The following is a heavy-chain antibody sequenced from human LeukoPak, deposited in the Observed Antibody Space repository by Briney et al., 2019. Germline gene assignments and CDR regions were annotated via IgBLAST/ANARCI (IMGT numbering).Heavy chain of an antibody. CDR3: AGARIAAAGRNDDAFDI. CDR1: GGSISSYY. D-gene: IGHD6-13*01. Sequence: PSETLSLTRTVSGGSISSYYWSWIRQPPGKGLEWIGYIYYSGSTNYNPSLKSRVTISVDTSKNQFSLKLSSVTAADTAVYYCAGARIAAAGRNDDAFDIWGQGTMVTVSS. CDR2: IYYSGST. V-gene: IGHV4-59*08. J-gene: IGHJ3*02.